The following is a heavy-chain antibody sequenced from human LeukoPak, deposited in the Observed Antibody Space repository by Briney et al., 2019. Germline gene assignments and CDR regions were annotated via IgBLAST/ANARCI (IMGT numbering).Heavy chain of an antibody. D-gene: IGHD3-10*01. V-gene: IGHV3-49*04. CDR3: TRDFGDEYYYAGMDV. J-gene: IGHJ6*02. Sequence: GGSLRLSCTASGFTFGDYAMSWVRQAPGKGLEWVGFIRSKAYGGTTEYAASVKGRFTISRDDSKSIAYLQMNSLKTEDTAVYYCTRDFGDEYYYAGMDVWGQGTTVTVSS. CDR2: IRSKAYGGTT. CDR1: GFTFGDYA.